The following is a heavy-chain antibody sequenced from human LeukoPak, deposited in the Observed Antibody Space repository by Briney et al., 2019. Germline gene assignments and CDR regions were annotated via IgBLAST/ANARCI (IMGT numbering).Heavy chain of an antibody. CDR1: GFTGSGYW. J-gene: IGHJ4*02. Sequence: GGSLRRYCAAAGFTGSGYWGQWVRQAPGQVRVWVSRINSDGSSTSSADSVKGRFTFSRDNAKNTLYLQMNSLSAEDTAVYYCARDTSGTFDYWGQGTLVTVSS. V-gene: IGHV3-74*01. D-gene: IGHD2-8*01. CDR3: ARDTSGTFDY. CDR2: INSDGSST.